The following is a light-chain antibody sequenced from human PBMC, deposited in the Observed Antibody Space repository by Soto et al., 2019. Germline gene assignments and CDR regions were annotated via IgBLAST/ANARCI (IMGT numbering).Light chain of an antibody. J-gene: IGLJ3*02. CDR1: SSNIGSNT. V-gene: IGLV1-44*01. CDR3: AAWDDGLNGVL. Sequence: QSVLTQPPSASGTPGQRVTIACSGSSSNIGSNTVNWYHQLPGTAPKLLISNNNQRPSGVPDRFSGSKSGTSASLAISVLQSEYEADYYCAAWDDGLNGVLFGGGTKLTVL. CDR2: NNN.